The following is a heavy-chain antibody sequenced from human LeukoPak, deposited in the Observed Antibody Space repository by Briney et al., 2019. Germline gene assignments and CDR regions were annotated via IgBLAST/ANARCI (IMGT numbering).Heavy chain of an antibody. J-gene: IGHJ4*02. D-gene: IGHD3-10*01. V-gene: IGHV4-34*01. CDR3: ARGRSYYGSGSYARFDY. CDR1: GGSFSGYY. CDR2: INHSGST. Sequence: PSETLSLTCAVYGGSFSGYYWSWIRQPPGKGLEWIGEINHSGSTNYNPSLKSRVTISVDTSKNQFSLKLSSVTAADTAVYYCARGRSYYGSGSYARFDYWGQGTLVTVSS.